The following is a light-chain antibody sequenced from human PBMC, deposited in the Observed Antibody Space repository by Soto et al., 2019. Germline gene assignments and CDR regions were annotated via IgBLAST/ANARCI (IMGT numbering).Light chain of an antibody. V-gene: IGKV3-20*01. J-gene: IGKJ4*01. CDR2: DAS. Sequence: EIELTQSPGTLSLSPGERATLSCRASQSVSSSYLAWYQQKPGQAPRLLIYDASSRATGIPDRFSGSGSGTDFTLTISRLEAEDFAVYYCQQYGSSPTFGGGAKVEIK. CDR1: QSVSSSY. CDR3: QQYGSSPT.